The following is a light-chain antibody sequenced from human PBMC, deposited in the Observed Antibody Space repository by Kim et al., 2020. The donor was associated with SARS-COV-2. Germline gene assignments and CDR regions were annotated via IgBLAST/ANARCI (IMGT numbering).Light chain of an antibody. CDR3: MQALQTPLT. CDR1: QSLLDSTGYDY. J-gene: IGKJ1*01. V-gene: IGKV2-28*01. Sequence: PASISCRSSQSLLDSTGYDYLDLYLQKPGQSPQLLIYLGSNRASGVPDRFSGRGSGTDFTLKISRVEAEDVGVYYCMQALQTPLTFGQGTKVDIK. CDR2: LGS.